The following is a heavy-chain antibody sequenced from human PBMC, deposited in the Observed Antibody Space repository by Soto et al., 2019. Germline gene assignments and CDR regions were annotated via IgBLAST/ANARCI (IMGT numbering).Heavy chain of an antibody. J-gene: IGHJ3*01. CDR2: IYYSGST. CDR3: ARGRRITDGSGAEA. CDR1: GGSISSYY. D-gene: IGHD3-10*01. Sequence: KPSETLSLTCTVSGGSISSYYWSWIRQPPGKGLEWIGYIYYSGSTNYNPSLKSRVTISVDTSKNQFSLKLSSVTAADTAVYYCARGRRITDGSGAEAWGQGTMVTVSS. V-gene: IGHV4-59*01.